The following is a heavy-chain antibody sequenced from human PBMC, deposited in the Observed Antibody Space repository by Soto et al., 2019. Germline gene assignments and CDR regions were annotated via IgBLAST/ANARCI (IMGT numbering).Heavy chain of an antibody. Sequence: SETLSLTCTFSVGSISSGDYYWSWMRQPPGKGLEWIGYIYYSGSTYYNPSLKSRVTISVDTSKNQFSLKLSSVTAADTAVYYCATGTRDPRGFQYWGQGTLVNVSS. CDR3: ATGTRDPRGFQY. CDR2: IYYSGST. J-gene: IGHJ4*02. CDR1: VGSISSGDYY. V-gene: IGHV4-30-4*01. D-gene: IGHD2-8*01.